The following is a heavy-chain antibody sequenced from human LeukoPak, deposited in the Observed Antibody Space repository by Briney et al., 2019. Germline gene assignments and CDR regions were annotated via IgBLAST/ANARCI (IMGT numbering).Heavy chain of an antibody. CDR3: ARGGPRWLQYLIDY. Sequence: SETLPLTCAVYGGSFSGYYWSWIRQPPGKGLEWIGEINHSGSTNYNPSLKSRVTISVDTSKNQFSLKMSSVTAADTAVYYCARGGPRWLQYLIDYWGQGTLVTVSS. D-gene: IGHD5-24*01. V-gene: IGHV4-34*01. CDR2: INHSGST. CDR1: GGSFSGYY. J-gene: IGHJ4*02.